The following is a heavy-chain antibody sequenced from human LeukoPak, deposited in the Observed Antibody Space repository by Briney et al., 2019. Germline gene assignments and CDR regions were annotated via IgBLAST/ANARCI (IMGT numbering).Heavy chain of an antibody. CDR2: INPNSGGT. Sequence: ASVKVSCKAPGYTFTGYYMHWVRQAPGQGLEWMGRINPNSGGTNYAQKFQGRVTMTRDTSISTAYMELSRLRSDDTAVYYCARVKVEWELLIAFDIWGQGTMVTVSS. J-gene: IGHJ3*02. D-gene: IGHD1-26*01. V-gene: IGHV1-2*06. CDR1: GYTFTGYY. CDR3: ARVKVEWELLIAFDI.